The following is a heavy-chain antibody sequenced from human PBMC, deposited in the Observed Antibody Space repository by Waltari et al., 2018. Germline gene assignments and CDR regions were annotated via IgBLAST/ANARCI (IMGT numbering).Heavy chain of an antibody. CDR3: AAALGGGISASRPFHF. Sequence: EVQLLQSGAEVKKPGTPVKISCKVSGDTFTDNYIHWIQQAPGKGIQWMGLLDPEDGKAVYAEKFQVRVTMTADTSIHTAYMELTSLTSEDTAFYYCAAALGGGISASRPFHFWGQGTMITVSS. CDR1: GDTFTDNY. CDR2: LDPEDGKA. D-gene: IGHD3-10*01. J-gene: IGHJ3*01. V-gene: IGHV1-69-2*01.